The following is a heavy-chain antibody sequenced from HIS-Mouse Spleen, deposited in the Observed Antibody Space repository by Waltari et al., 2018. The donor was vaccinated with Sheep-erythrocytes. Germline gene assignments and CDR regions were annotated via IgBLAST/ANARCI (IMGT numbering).Heavy chain of an antibody. V-gene: IGHV4-59*08. D-gene: IGHD1-26*01. CDR2: IYYSGST. J-gene: IGHJ4*02. CDR3: ARLELGQFDY. CDR1: GGSLSSYY. Sequence: VQLQESGPGLVKPSETLSLTCTVSGGSLSSYYWSWIRQPPGKGLEWIGYIYYSGSTNYNPSLKSRVTISVDTSKNQFSLKLSSVTAADTAVYYCARLELGQFDYWGQGTLVTVSS.